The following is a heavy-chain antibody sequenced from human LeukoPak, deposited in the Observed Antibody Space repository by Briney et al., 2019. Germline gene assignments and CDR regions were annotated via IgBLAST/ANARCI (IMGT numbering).Heavy chain of an antibody. CDR2: MNPNSGNT. Sequence: ASVKVSCKASGYTFTSYDINWVRQATGQGFEWMGWMNPNSGNTGYAQKFQGRVTMTRNTSISTAYMELSSLRSEDTAVYYCARYSSSCGAFDIWGQGTMVTVSS. CDR3: ARYSSSCGAFDI. V-gene: IGHV1-8*01. CDR1: GYTFTSYD. J-gene: IGHJ3*02. D-gene: IGHD6-13*01.